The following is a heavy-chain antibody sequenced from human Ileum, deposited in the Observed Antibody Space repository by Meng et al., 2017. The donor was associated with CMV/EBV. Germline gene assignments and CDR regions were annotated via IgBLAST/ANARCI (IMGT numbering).Heavy chain of an antibody. V-gene: IGHV4-34*02. Sequence: GQFKPGGAGLLKPSGALSPTRAVPGEPLNGFFCSWIRQPPGRGLEWIGEVNNRGRTNYNPSLKSRLTISIDTSKRQLSLMVTSVTAADSAIYYCASGRLQFTPSALQHWGPGTLVTVSS. J-gene: IGHJ1*01. CDR2: VNNRGRT. D-gene: IGHD5-24*01. CDR1: GEPLNGFF. CDR3: ASGRLQFTPSALQH.